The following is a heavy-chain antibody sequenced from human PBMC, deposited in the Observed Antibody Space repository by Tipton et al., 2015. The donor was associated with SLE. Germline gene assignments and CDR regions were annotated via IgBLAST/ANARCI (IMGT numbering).Heavy chain of an antibody. J-gene: IGHJ4*02. Sequence: QSGPEVKKPGASVKVSCKASGYTFTSYYINWVRQAPGQGLEWMGWISAHNGNTNHAQKLQGRVTMTTDTSTSTAYMELRSLGSDDTAVYYCASGEKNDFWSGSFFDYWGQGTLVTVSS. CDR3: ASGEKNDFWSGSFFDY. V-gene: IGHV1-18*01. D-gene: IGHD3-3*01. CDR1: GYTFTSYY. CDR2: ISAHNGNT.